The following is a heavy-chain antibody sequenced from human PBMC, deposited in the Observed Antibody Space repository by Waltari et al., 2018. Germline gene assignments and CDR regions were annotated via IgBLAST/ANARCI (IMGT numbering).Heavy chain of an antibody. V-gene: IGHV3-30*02. J-gene: IGHJ4*02. CDR3: AKDSDYGDSLDY. D-gene: IGHD4-17*01. CDR1: GDSISNNNYY. Sequence: QLQLQESGPGLVEPSETLSLTCTASGDSISNNNYYWGWIRQPQGTGLEWVAFIRYDGSNKYYADSVKGRFTISRDNSKNTLYLQMNSLRAEDTAVYYCAKDSDYGDSLDYWGQGTLVTVSS. CDR2: IRYDGSNK.